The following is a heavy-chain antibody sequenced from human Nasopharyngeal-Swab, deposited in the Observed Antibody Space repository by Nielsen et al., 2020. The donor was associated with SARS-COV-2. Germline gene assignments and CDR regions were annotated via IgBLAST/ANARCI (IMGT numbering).Heavy chain of an antibody. J-gene: IGHJ6*02. CDR3: ARDSDIVVVPAANYYYYGMDV. Sequence: SETLSLTCTVSGGSISSSSYYWGWIRQPPGKGLEWIGSIYYSGSTYYNPSLKSRVTISVDTSKNQFSLKLSSVTAADTAVYYCARDSDIVVVPAANYYYYGMDVWGQGTTVTVSS. V-gene: IGHV4-39*07. CDR2: IYYSGST. D-gene: IGHD2-2*01. CDR1: GGSISSSSYY.